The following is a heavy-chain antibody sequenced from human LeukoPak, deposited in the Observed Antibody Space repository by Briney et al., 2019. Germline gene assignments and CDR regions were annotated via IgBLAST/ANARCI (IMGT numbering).Heavy chain of an antibody. CDR3: ARDGRQHYDFWSGYLDYGMDV. J-gene: IGHJ6*02. Sequence: GGSLRLSCAASGFTFSSYWMSWVRQAPGKGLEWVANIKQDGSEKYYVDSVKGRFTISRDNAKNSLYLQMNSLRAEDTAVYYCARDGRQHYDFWSGYLDYGMDVWGQGTTVTVSS. CDR2: IKQDGSEK. D-gene: IGHD3-3*01. V-gene: IGHV3-7*01. CDR1: GFTFSSYW.